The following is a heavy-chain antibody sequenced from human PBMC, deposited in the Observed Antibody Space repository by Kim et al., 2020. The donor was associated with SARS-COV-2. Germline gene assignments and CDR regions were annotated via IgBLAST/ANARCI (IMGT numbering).Heavy chain of an antibody. J-gene: IGHJ6*02. V-gene: IGHV3-33*01. CDR2: IWYGGSKK. CDR1: GFTFSSYG. D-gene: IGHD2-2*01. CDR3: ARDLQVPVDFFDVMDV. Sequence: GGSLRLSCAASGFTFSSYGMHWVRQAPGKGLEWVAGIWYGGSKKDYADSVKGRFTISRDNSNSTLFLQMNSLRAEDTAVYYCARDLQVPVDFFDVMDVWGQGTTVTVPS.